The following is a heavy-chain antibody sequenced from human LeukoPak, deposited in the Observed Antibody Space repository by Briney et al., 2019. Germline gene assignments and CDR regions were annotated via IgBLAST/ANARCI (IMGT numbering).Heavy chain of an antibody. D-gene: IGHD5-18*01. Sequence: SETLSLTCTVSGGSISSYYWGWIRQPPGKGLEWIGSIYYSGSTYYNPSLKSRVTISVDTSKSQFSLKLSSVTAADTAVYYCARKPLGSYGYGYYFDYWGQGTLVTVSS. CDR3: ARKPLGSYGYGYYFDY. CDR2: IYYSGST. V-gene: IGHV4-39*01. J-gene: IGHJ4*02. CDR1: GGSISSYY.